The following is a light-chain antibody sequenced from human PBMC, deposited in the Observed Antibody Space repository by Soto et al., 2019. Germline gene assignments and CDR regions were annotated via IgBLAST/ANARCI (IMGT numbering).Light chain of an antibody. Sequence: EIVMTQSPATLSVSPGERATLSCRASQSVSSNLAWYQQKPGQAPRLLIYGASSRATGIPARFSGSGSGTDFTLTISSLQPDDFATYYCQQYNSYSAWTFGQGTKVDIK. CDR1: QSVSSN. J-gene: IGKJ1*01. V-gene: IGKV3D-15*01. CDR3: QQYNSYSAWT. CDR2: GAS.